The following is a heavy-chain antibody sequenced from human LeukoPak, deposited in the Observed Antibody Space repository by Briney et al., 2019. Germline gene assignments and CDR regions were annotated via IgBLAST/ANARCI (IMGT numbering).Heavy chain of an antibody. D-gene: IGHD3-22*01. V-gene: IGHV3-49*04. CDR1: GFTFGDFA. J-gene: IGHJ4*02. CDR2: IRSKVDAETT. Sequence: GASVRLSCTASGFTFGDFAVSWVRQAPGKGLEWVGFIRSKVDAETTGYAASVKGRFTVSRDDSKSIAYLQMNSLKTEDTAVYYCTRGYGHYDSSGYHWGQGTLVTVSS. CDR3: TRGYGHYDSSGYH.